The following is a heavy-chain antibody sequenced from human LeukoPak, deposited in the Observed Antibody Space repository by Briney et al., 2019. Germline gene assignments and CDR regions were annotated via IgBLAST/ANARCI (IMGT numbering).Heavy chain of an antibody. D-gene: IGHD5-18*01. V-gene: IGHV4-4*07. Sequence: SEALSLTCSVSGGSLNSYYRSWIRQAAGKGLEWIGRVSYSGSTNFNPSLRSRATMSVDMTKNQFSLTLTAVTAADTAVYYCARESRGYSFGAYYNYGMDVWGQGTTVTVSS. J-gene: IGHJ6*02. CDR1: GGSLNSYY. CDR2: VSYSGST. CDR3: ARESRGYSFGAYYNYGMDV.